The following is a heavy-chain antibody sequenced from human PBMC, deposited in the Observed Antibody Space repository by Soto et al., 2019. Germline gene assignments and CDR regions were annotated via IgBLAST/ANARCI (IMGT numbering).Heavy chain of an antibody. CDR3: ARQILTGYNIDY. J-gene: IGHJ4*02. CDR2: IYYSGST. CDR1: GGSISSSSYY. D-gene: IGHD3-9*01. Sequence: SETLSLTCTVSGGSISSSSYYWGWIRQPPGKGLEWIGSIYYSGSTYYNPSLKSRVTISVDTSKNQFSLKLSSVTAADTAVYYCARQILTGYNIDYWGQGTLVTVSS. V-gene: IGHV4-39*01.